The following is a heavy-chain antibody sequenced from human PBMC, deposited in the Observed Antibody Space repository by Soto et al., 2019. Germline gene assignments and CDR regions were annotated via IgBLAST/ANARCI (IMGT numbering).Heavy chain of an antibody. V-gene: IGHV4-59*08. J-gene: IGHJ4*02. CDR3: ARHRTGLDS. CDR2: IDYSGST. CDR1: GGSISSNY. Sequence: PSETLSLTCTVSGGSISSNYWSWIRQPPGKGLEYIGYIDYSGSTHYKASLKSRVTISVDTSKNQFSLKLSSVTAADTAIYYCARHRTGLDSWGQGTLVTVS. D-gene: IGHD3-9*01.